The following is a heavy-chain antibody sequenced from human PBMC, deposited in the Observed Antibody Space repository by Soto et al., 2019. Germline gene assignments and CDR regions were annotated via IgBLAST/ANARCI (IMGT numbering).Heavy chain of an antibody. D-gene: IGHD6-19*01. Sequence: ASVKVSCKASGYTFTAYYMHWVRQAPGQGLEWMGWINPKSGGTKYAQKFQGRVSMTRDTSISTAYMELSRLRSDDTAVYYCAREVEVADNDDFDIWGQGKMVTVSS. V-gene: IGHV1-2*02. CDR2: INPKSGGT. CDR1: GYTFTAYY. J-gene: IGHJ3*02. CDR3: AREVEVADNDDFDI.